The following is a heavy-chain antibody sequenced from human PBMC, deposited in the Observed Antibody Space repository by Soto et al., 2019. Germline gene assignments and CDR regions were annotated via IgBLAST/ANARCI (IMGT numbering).Heavy chain of an antibody. D-gene: IGHD7-27*01. J-gene: IGHJ4*02. Sequence: QLQLQESGPGLVKPSETMSLTCTVSGGSISSYYWGWIRRPPGKGLEWIGSIYYSGSTYKNPSLKSRVTISGDTSKNHVSLNLSPVTDADTAVYYCAIRWGYSFDYWGQGTLVTVSS. CDR2: IYYSGST. V-gene: IGHV4-39*01. CDR3: AIRWGYSFDY. CDR1: GGSISSYY.